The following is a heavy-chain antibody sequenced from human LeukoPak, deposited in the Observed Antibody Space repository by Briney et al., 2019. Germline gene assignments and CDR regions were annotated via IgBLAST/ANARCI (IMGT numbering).Heavy chain of an antibody. CDR3: AKGRIPAPPSHDF. CDR2: IRYDGSNK. Sequence: GGSLRLSCAASGFTFSSYGMHWVRQAPGKGLERVAFIRYDGSNKYYADSVKGRFTISRDNSKNTLYLQVNSLRAEDTAVYYCAKGRIPAPPSHDFWGQETLVTVSS. CDR1: GFTFSSYG. J-gene: IGHJ4*02. D-gene: IGHD6-6*01. V-gene: IGHV3-30*02.